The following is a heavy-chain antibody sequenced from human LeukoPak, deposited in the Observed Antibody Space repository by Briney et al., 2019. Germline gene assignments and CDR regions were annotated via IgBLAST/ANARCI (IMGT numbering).Heavy chain of an antibody. J-gene: IGHJ6*02. CDR1: GFTFSSYA. Sequence: GGSLRLSCAASGFTFSSYAMHWVRQAPGKGLEYVSAISSNGGSTYYANSVKGRFTISRDNSKNTLYLQMGSLRAEDMAVYYCARSPYRPYYYCYGMDVWGQGTTVTVSS. CDR2: ISSNGGST. CDR3: ARSPYRPYYYCYGMDV. V-gene: IGHV3-64*01.